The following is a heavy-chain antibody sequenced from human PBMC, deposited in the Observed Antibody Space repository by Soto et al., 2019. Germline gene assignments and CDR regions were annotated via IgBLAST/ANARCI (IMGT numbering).Heavy chain of an antibody. J-gene: IGHJ4*02. CDR3: ASIRWELLSPPDY. V-gene: IGHV3-30-3*01. CDR2: ISYDGSNK. CDR1: GFTFSSYA. D-gene: IGHD1-26*01. Sequence: QVQLVESGGGVVQPGRSLRLSCAASGFTFSSYAMHWVRQAPGKGLEWVAVISYDGSNKYYADSVKGRFTISRDNSKNTLYLQMNSLRAEDTAVYYCASIRWELLSPPDYWGQGTLVTVSS.